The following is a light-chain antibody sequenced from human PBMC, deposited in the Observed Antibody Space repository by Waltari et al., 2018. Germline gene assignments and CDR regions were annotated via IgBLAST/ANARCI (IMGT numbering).Light chain of an antibody. V-gene: IGLV2-11*01. CDR1: SSDVGAYNF. CDR3: CSSAGNPYV. Sequence: SALTQPRSVSGSPGQSVTISCTGTSSDVGAYNFVSWYQQRPGQAPKLVIYDVNKRPSGVPDRFAASKSANTSSLTISGLQPEDEADYHCCSSAGNPYVFGTGTEVTVL. CDR2: DVN. J-gene: IGLJ1*01.